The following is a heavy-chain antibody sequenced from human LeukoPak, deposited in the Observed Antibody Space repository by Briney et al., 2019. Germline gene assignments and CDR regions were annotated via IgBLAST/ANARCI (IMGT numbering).Heavy chain of an antibody. D-gene: IGHD5-24*01. CDR1: GGSISSSSYY. CDR3: ARDYPGWLQITPGAFDI. Sequence: SETLSLTCTVSGGSISSSSYYWGWIRQPPGKGLEWIGSIYYSGSTYYNPSLKSRVTISVDTSKNQFSLRLSSVTAADTAVYYCARDYPGWLQITPGAFDIWGQGTMVTVSS. V-gene: IGHV4-39*07. CDR2: IYYSGST. J-gene: IGHJ3*02.